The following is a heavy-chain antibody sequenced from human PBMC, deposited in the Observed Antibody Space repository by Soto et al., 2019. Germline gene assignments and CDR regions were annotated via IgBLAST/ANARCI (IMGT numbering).Heavy chain of an antibody. CDR1: VYTFTCYY. V-gene: IGHV1-2*04. CDR2: INPNCGGT. Sequence: SMKVSCNASVYTFTCYYIHWLRQAAGQGLEWMGCINPNCGGTNYAQQFQGWVTMTRDTSISTAYMELSRLRSDDTAVYYCARDVNPVAAADSCCYYGMDVWGQGTTVTVSS. D-gene: IGHD6-13*01. J-gene: IGHJ6*02. CDR3: ARDVNPVAAADSCCYYGMDV.